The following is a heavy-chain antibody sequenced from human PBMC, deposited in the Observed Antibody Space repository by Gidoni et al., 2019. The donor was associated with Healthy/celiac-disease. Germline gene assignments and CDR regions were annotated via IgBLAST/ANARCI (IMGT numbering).Heavy chain of an antibody. V-gene: IGHV1-18*01. Sequence: SWVRQAPGQGLEWMGWISAYNGNTNYAQKLQGRVTMTTDTSTSTAYMELRSLRSDDTAVYYCARGGGGSDRPWEAVVAATDAFDIWGQGTMVTVSS. CDR2: ISAYNGNT. J-gene: IGHJ3*02. D-gene: IGHD2-15*01. CDR3: ARGGGGSDRPWEAVVAATDAFDI.